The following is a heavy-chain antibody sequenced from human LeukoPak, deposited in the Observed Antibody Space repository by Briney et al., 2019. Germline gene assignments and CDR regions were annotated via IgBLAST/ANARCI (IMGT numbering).Heavy chain of an antibody. CDR2: MNPSGST. J-gene: IGHJ6*03. CDR1: GGPFSGYY. CDR3: ARGRQDVTMIVVVMTAVSYYLDV. Sequence: PSETLSLTCAVYGGPFSGYYWTWLRQTPGKGLEWIGEMNPSGSTNYNPSLKSRVTLSVDTSKNQFSLKLSSVTAADTAVYYCARGRQDVTMIVVVMTAVSYYLDVWGKGTMVTVS. D-gene: IGHD3-22*01. V-gene: IGHV4-34*01.